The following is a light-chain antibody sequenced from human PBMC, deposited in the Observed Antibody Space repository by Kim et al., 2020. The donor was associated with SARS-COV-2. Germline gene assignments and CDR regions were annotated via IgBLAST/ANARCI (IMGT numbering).Light chain of an antibody. Sequence: ALGQTVRITCKGDSLRSYYATWYQQKPGQAPILVIYGKNNRPSGIPDRFSGSSSENTASLTITGTQAGDEADYYCNSRDTNDNVVFGGGTKLTVL. CDR3: NSRDTNDNVV. J-gene: IGLJ2*01. CDR1: SLRSYY. CDR2: GKN. V-gene: IGLV3-19*01.